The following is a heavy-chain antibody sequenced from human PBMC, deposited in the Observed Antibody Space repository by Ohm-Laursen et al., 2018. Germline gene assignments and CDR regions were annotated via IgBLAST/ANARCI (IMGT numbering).Heavy chain of an antibody. CDR3: ASSGSPSRAWYSFDY. V-gene: IGHV4-59*07. Sequence: SDTLSLTCSASGASINSHHWSFIRQPPGKGLEWIAFVYYSGSTYYNPSLKSRVSMSVDTSNNQFSLQLRYVTAADTAVYYCASSGSPSRAWYSFDYWGQGTLVTVSS. CDR2: VYYSGST. CDR1: GASINSHH. J-gene: IGHJ4*02. D-gene: IGHD6-13*01.